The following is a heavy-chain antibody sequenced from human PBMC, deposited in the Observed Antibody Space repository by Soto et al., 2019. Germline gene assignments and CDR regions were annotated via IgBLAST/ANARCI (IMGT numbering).Heavy chain of an antibody. CDR2: MNRNSGNT. J-gene: IGHJ6*02. V-gene: IGHV1-8*01. CDR1: GYTFTRDD. Sequence: QVQLVQSGAEVKKPGASVKVSCKASGYTFTRDDINWVRPATGQGLELMGWMNRNSGNTGYAQKFQGRGTMTWNTSICTADMELSSLRSEHTAVYCWARERRLGIDGMDFWGQGTTVTVSS. D-gene: IGHD7-27*01. CDR3: ARERRLGIDGMDF.